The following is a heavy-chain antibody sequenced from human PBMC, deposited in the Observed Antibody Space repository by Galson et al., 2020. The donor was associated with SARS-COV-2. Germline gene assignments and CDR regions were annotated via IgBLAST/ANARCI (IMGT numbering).Heavy chain of an antibody. V-gene: IGHV4-38-2*02. J-gene: IGHJ4*02. CDR1: ASSISSDYF. Sequence: SETLSLTCAASASSISSDYFWGWLQPPPGGGLQWIGSSYHGGITYYNPSPQSRVTISVDTSKNQFSLKLNSVTAADTAVYYCARDGTYYDFWSDTNFDYWGQGTLVTVSS. CDR3: ARDGTYYDFWSDTNFDY. D-gene: IGHD3-3*01. CDR2: SYHGGIT.